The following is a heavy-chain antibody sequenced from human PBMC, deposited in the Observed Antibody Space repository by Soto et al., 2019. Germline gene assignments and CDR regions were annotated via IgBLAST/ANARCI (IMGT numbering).Heavy chain of an antibody. J-gene: IGHJ4*02. CDR1: GGSISSSSYY. CDR3: ASWEDVRGNSPYFDY. Sequence: SETLSLTCTVSGGSISSSSYYWGWIRQPPGKGLEWIGSIYYSGSTYYNPSLKSRVTISVDTYKNQFSLKLSSVTAADKAVYYCASWEDVRGNSPYFDYCGQGNLVTVSS. V-gene: IGHV4-39*01. CDR2: IYYSGST. D-gene: IGHD3-10*02.